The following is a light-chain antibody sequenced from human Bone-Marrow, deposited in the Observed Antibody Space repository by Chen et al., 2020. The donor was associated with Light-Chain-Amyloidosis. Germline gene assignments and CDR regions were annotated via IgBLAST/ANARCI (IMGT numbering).Light chain of an antibody. Sequence: SSELTQPPPVSGSPGQTARITCSGDDLPTKYAYWYQQKPGQAPVLVIHRDTERPSGISERFSGSSSGTTATLTISGVQAEDEDDYHCQSADSSGTYEVIFGGGTKLTVL. CDR2: RDT. CDR1: DLPTKY. V-gene: IGLV3-25*03. CDR3: QSADSSGTYEVI. J-gene: IGLJ2*01.